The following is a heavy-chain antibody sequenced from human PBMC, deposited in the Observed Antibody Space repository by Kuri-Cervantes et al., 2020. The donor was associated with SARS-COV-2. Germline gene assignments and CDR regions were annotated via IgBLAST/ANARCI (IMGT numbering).Heavy chain of an antibody. D-gene: IGHD6-19*01. CDR1: GGSVSGGDFS. J-gene: IGHJ4*02. Sequence: LRLSCTVSGGSVSGGDFSWNWIRQPPGKGLEWIGYIYGTGTTYNNPSLNRRVTISLDTSTNQFSLRLSSVTAADTAVYFCARSPLYTRGWTIPQYFDSWGQGTLVTVSS. CDR2: IYGTGTT. CDR3: ARSPLYTRGWTIPQYFDS. V-gene: IGHV4-30-4*08.